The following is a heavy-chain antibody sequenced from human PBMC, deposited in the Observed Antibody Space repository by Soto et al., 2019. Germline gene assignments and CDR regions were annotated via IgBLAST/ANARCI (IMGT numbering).Heavy chain of an antibody. J-gene: IGHJ5*02. CDR3: ARDFERSAIGP. D-gene: IGHD3-9*01. CDR1: GDSMSSGAYY. Sequence: KTSETLSLTCSVSGDSMSSGAYYWSWIRQHPGKGLEWIAYIYHSGDTHYNPSLRSRITISVDTSKNQFSLTLKSVTAADTAVYFCARDFERSAIGPWGQGTSVTVSS. CDR2: IYHSGDT. V-gene: IGHV4-31*03.